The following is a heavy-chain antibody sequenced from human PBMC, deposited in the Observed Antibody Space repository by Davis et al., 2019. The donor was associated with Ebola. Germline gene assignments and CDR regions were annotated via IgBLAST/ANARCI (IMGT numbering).Heavy chain of an antibody. CDR2: IIPILGIA. CDR1: GGTFSSYT. J-gene: IGHJ4*02. Sequence: SVKVSCKASGGTFSSYTISWVRQAPGQGLEWMGRIIPILGIANYAQKFQGRVTITADKSTSTAYMELSSLRSEDTAVYYCARGGEGGGDCSGYWGQGTLVTVSS. D-gene: IGHD2-21*02. CDR3: ARGGEGGGDCSGY. V-gene: IGHV1-69*02.